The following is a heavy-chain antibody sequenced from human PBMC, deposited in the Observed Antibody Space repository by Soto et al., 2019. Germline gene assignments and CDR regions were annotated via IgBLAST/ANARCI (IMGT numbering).Heavy chain of an antibody. Sequence: QVQLQQWGAGLLKPSETLSLTCAVYGGSFSGYYWSWIRQPPGKGLEWIGEINHSGSTNYNPSLKSRVTISVDTSKNQFSLKLSSVTAADTAVYYCARGRRGGTTVVNLVDYWGQGTLVTVSS. CDR1: GGSFSGYY. D-gene: IGHD4-17*01. CDR3: ARGRRGGTTVVNLVDY. V-gene: IGHV4-34*01. J-gene: IGHJ4*02. CDR2: INHSGST.